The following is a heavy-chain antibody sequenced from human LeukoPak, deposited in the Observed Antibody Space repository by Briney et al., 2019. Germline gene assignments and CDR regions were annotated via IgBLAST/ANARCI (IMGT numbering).Heavy chain of an antibody. Sequence: PGGSLRLSCATSGFTFSSYGMSWVRQAPGKGLESVSLLYSADSGGRDYHADSVRGRFTVSRDISKNTMYLQVNNLRVEDTAVYYCAREDRGTDVWGRGTLVTVSS. D-gene: IGHD3-16*01. CDR1: GFTFSSYG. CDR2: LYSADSGGRD. J-gene: IGHJ3*01. V-gene: IGHV3-23*03. CDR3: AREDRGTDV.